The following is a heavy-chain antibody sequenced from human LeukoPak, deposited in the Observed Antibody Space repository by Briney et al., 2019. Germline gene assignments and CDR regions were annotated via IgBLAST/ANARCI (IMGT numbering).Heavy chain of an antibody. CDR1: GFTFSSYG. CDR2: IRYDGSNK. D-gene: IGHD2-2*02. CDR3: AKAIIVPAAISPFDY. Sequence: GGSLRLSCAASGFTFSSYGMHWVRQAPGKGLEWVAFIRYDGSNKYYADSVKGRFTISRDNSKNTLYLQMNSLRAEDTAIYYCAKAIIVPAAISPFDYWGQGTLVTVSS. V-gene: IGHV3-30*02. J-gene: IGHJ4*02.